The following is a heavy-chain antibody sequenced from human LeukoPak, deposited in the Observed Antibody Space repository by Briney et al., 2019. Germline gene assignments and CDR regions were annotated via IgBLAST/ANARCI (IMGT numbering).Heavy chain of an antibody. V-gene: IGHV3-30*04. CDR1: GFTFSSYA. CDR3: ARGRYY. J-gene: IGHJ4*02. Sequence: GRSLRLSCAASGFTFSSYAMHRVRQAPGKGLEWVAVISYDGSNKYYADSVKGRFTISRDNSKNTLYLQMNSLRAEDTAVYYCARGRYYWGQGTLVTVSS. CDR2: ISYDGSNK.